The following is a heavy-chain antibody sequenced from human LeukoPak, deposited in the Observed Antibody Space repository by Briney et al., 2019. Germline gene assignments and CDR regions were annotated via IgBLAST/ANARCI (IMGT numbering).Heavy chain of an antibody. CDR1: GGSISSSSYY. V-gene: IGHV4-39*02. CDR3: ARESISYYYYYMDV. Sequence: SETLSLACTVSGGSISSSSYYWGWIRQPPGKGLEWIGSIYYSGSTYYNPSLKSRVTISVDTSKNQFSLKLSSVTAADTAVYYCARESISYYYYYMDVWGKGTTVTVSS. D-gene: IGHD3-9*01. J-gene: IGHJ6*03. CDR2: IYYSGST.